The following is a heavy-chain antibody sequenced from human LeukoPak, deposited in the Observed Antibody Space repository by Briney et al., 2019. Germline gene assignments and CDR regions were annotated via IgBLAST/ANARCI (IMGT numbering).Heavy chain of an antibody. CDR3: ARHLSVVAPLDY. Sequence: GPRLVKPSQTLSLTCTVSGGSISSGGYYWSWIRQHPGKGLEWIGYINYSGTTYYNPSLESRVTISVDTSKNQFSLKLSSVTAADTAVYYCARHLSVVAPLDYWGQGTLVTVSS. CDR1: GGSISSGGYY. V-gene: IGHV4-31*03. J-gene: IGHJ4*02. CDR2: INYSGTT. D-gene: IGHD2-21*01.